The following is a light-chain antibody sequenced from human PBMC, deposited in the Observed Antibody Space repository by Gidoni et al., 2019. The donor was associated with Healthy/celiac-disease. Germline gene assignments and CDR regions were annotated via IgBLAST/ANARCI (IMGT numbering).Light chain of an antibody. CDR3: QQSYSTPFLT. CDR1: QSISSY. V-gene: IGKV1-39*01. CDR2: AAS. Sequence: DIQMTQSPSSLSASVGDRVTITYRASQSISSYLNWYQQKPGKAPKLLIYAASSLQSGVPSRFSGSGSGTYFTLTISSLQPEDFATYYCQQSYSTPFLTFGGGTKVEIK. J-gene: IGKJ4*01.